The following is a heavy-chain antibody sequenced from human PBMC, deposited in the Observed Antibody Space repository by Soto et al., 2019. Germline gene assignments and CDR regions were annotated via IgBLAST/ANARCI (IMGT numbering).Heavy chain of an antibody. D-gene: IGHD6-13*01. J-gene: IGHJ4*02. CDR3: AREVQAAGLDF. V-gene: IGHV4-34*01. Sequence: PSETLSLTCAVYGGSFSGYYYTWIRQSPEKGLEWIGEISPSGNTNSNPSLKSRVTISVDTSKNQFSLKLGSVTAAETAVYYCAREVQAAGLDFWGQGALVTVSS. CDR1: GGSFSGYY. CDR2: ISPSGNT.